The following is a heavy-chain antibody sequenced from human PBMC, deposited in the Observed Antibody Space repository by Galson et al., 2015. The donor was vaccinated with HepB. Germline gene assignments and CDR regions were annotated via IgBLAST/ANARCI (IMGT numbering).Heavy chain of an antibody. V-gene: IGHV3-33*01. CDR2: IWYDGNNK. CDR3: ARDYGSGSYLVDY. J-gene: IGHJ4*02. CDR1: GFTFSSYG. Sequence: SLRLSCAASGFTFSSYGMHWVRQAPGKGLEWVAVIWYDGNNKYYADSVKGRFTISRDNSKNTLYLQMNSLTTEDTAVYYCARDYGSGSYLVDYWGQGTLVTVSS. D-gene: IGHD3-10*01.